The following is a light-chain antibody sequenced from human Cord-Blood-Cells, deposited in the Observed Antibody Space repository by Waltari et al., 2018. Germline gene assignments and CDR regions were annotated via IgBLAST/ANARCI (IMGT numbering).Light chain of an antibody. CDR3: SSYTSSSYV. Sequence: QSALTQPASVSGSPGQSITISCTGTSSDVGGYNYVSWYQQHPGKAPKLMIYEVSNRPAGVSNRFSGSKSGNTASRTISGLQAEEEADYYCSSYTSSSYVVGTGTKVTVL. V-gene: IGLV2-14*01. CDR2: EVS. J-gene: IGLJ1*01. CDR1: SSDVGGYNY.